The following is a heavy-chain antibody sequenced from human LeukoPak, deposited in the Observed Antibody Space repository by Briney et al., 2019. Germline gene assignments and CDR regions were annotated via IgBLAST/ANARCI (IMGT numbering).Heavy chain of an antibody. Sequence: GGSLRLSCAASGFTFSRYWMSWVRQAPGKGLEWVAVISDDGGNKYYADFVKGRFTISRDNSKNTLYLQMNSLRAEDTAVYYYARDALAGVFDYWGQGTLVTVSS. J-gene: IGHJ4*02. CDR3: ARDALAGVFDY. V-gene: IGHV3-30-3*01. CDR1: GFTFSRYW. D-gene: IGHD3-10*01. CDR2: ISDDGGNK.